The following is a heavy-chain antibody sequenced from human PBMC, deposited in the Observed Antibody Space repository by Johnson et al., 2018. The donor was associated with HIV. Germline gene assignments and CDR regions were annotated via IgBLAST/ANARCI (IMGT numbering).Heavy chain of an antibody. CDR1: GFTFSSYA. CDR3: ARDARYSRSWPDAVDS. J-gene: IGHJ3*02. V-gene: IGHV3-30-3*01. Sequence: QVQLVESGGGVVQPGRSLRLSCAASGFTFSSYAMHWVRQAPGKGLEWVAVISYDGSNKYYADSVKGRFTISRDNSKNTLYLQMNSLRPEDTAVYYCARDARYSRSWPDAVDSWGQGTMVTVSS. D-gene: IGHD6-13*01. CDR2: ISYDGSNK.